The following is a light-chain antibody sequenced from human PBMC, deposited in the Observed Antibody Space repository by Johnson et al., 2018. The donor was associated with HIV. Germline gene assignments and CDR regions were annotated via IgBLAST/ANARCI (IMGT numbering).Light chain of an antibody. CDR3: GTWDSSLSAGPYF. Sequence: QSVLTQPPSVSAAPGQKVTISCSGSSSNIGNNYVSWYQQLPGTAPKLLIYENNKRPSGIPDRFSGSKSGTSATLGITGLQTGDEADYYCGTWDSSLSAGPYFVGTGTKVTVL. CDR1: SSNIGNNY. J-gene: IGLJ1*01. V-gene: IGLV1-51*02. CDR2: ENN.